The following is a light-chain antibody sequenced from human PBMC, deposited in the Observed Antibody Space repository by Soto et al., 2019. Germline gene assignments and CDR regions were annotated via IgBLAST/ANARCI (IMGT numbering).Light chain of an antibody. Sequence: EIVLTQSPATLSLSPGERATLSCRASQSVSSYLAWYQQKPGQAPRLLIYDASNRATGIPARFSGSGSGTDFTLTISSLEPEDFAVYSCQQRSNWPPITFGQGTRLDIK. J-gene: IGKJ5*01. V-gene: IGKV3-11*01. CDR2: DAS. CDR1: QSVSSY. CDR3: QQRSNWPPIT.